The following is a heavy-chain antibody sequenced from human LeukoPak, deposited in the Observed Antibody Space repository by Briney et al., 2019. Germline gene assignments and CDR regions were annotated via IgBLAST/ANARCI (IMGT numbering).Heavy chain of an antibody. J-gene: IGHJ6*03. Sequence: PSETLSLTCAVYGGSFSGYYWSWIRQPPGRGLEWIGEINHSGSTNYNPSLKSRVTISVDTSENQFSLKLSSVTAADTAVYYCARTYTRSGYSSSWSSAANYYYYMDVWGKGTTVTVSS. CDR1: GGSFSGYY. D-gene: IGHD6-13*01. V-gene: IGHV4-34*01. CDR2: INHSGST. CDR3: ARTYTRSGYSSSWSSAANYYYYMDV.